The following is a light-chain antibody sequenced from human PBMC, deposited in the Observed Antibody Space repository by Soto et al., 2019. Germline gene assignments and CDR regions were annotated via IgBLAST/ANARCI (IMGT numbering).Light chain of an antibody. V-gene: IGLV2-14*01. CDR3: SSYTISSTVL. J-gene: IGLJ3*02. CDR1: SSDVGGYNY. CDR2: DVS. Sequence: QSALTQPASVSGSPGQSITISCTGTSSDVGGYNYVSWYQQHQGRAPQLMIYDVSNRPSGVSNRFSGSRSGNTASLTVSGLQAEDEAAYYCSSYTISSTVLFGGGTKLTVL.